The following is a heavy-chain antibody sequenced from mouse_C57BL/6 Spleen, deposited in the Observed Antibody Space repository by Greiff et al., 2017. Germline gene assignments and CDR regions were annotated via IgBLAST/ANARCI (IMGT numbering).Heavy chain of an antibody. CDR2: IHPNSGST. J-gene: IGHJ2*01. V-gene: IGHV1-64*01. D-gene: IGHD2-1*01. CDR3: ARVLYGNYYFDY. CDR1: GYTFTSYW. Sequence: QVQLQQPGAELVKPGASVKLSCKASGYTFTSYWMHWVKQRPGQGLEWIGMIHPNSGSTNYNEKFKSKATLTVDKSSSTAYMQLSSLTSEDSAVYYCARVLYGNYYFDYWGQGTTLTVSS.